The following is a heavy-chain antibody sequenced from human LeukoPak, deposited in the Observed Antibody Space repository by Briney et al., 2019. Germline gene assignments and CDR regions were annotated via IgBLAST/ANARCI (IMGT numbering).Heavy chain of an antibody. CDR3: ARGGTGTRSWFDP. Sequence: SQTLSLTCTVSGGSISSGDYYWSWIRQPPGKGLEWIGYIYYSGSTYYNPSLKSRVTISVDTSKNQFSLKLSSVTAADTAVYYCARGGTGTRSWFDPWGQGTLVTVSS. D-gene: IGHD1-1*01. CDR1: GGSISSGDYY. V-gene: IGHV4-30-4*08. CDR2: IYYSGST. J-gene: IGHJ5*02.